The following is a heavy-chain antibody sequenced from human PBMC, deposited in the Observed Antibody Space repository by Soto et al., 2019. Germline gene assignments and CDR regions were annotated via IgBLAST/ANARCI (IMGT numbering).Heavy chain of an antibody. V-gene: IGHV4-59*01. D-gene: IGHD2-15*01. CDR3: ARVGGVAARTFDY. CDR2: LYYSGNT. Sequence: ASETPSLTCTVSGGSISPFYWSWVRQPPGKGLEWIGYLYYSGNTNYNPSLKSRVTISVDASKNQVSLRLTSVTAADTAVYYCARVGGVAARTFDYWGQGTVVTVSS. J-gene: IGHJ4*02. CDR1: GGSISPFY.